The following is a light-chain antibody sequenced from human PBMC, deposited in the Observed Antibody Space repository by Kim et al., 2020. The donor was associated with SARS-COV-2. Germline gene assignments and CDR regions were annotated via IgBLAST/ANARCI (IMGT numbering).Light chain of an antibody. V-gene: IGLV1-40*01. Sequence: QLVTISSSRRSCNIGARYYVHWYQQLPGTAPKLLIYGNSNRPSGVPDRFSGSKSGTSASLAITGLQAEDEADYYCQSYDSSLSGWVFGTGTKVTVL. CDR3: QSYDSSLSGWV. J-gene: IGLJ1*01. CDR2: GNS. CDR1: SCNIGARYY.